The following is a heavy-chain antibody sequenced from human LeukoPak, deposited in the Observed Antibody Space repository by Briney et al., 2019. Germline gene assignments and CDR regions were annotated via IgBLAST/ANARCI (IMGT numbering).Heavy chain of an antibody. CDR2: ISINGENT. D-gene: IGHD6-6*01. Sequence: GGSLRLSCAASGFTFSSYAMSWVRQAPGKELEWVSAISINGENTYYADSVKGRFTISRDTSRNTLYLQMHSLRAEDTAVYYCARLISTSSSRFSDYWGQGTLVTVSS. CDR1: GFTFSSYA. V-gene: IGHV3-23*01. J-gene: IGHJ4*02. CDR3: ARLISTSSSRFSDY.